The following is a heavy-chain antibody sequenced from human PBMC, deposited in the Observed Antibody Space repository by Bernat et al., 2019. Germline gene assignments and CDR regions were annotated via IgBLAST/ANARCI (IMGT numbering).Heavy chain of an antibody. J-gene: IGHJ6*03. D-gene: IGHD3-3*01. Sequence: QVQLQESGPGLVKPSETLSLTCAVSGYSISSGYYWGWIRQPPGKGLEWIGSIYHSGSTYYNPSRKSRVTISVDTSKNQFSLKLSSVTAADTAVYYCARVNVWYDVWSGYSPVWDYYYYYMDVWGKGTTVTVSS. CDR1: GYSISSGYY. CDR3: ARVNVWYDVWSGYSPVWDYYYYYMDV. V-gene: IGHV4-38-2*01. CDR2: IYHSGST.